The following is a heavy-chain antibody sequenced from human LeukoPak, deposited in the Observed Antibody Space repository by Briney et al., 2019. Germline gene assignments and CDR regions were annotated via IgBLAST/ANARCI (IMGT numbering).Heavy chain of an antibody. V-gene: IGHV3-21*01. CDR2: ISSSSSYI. Sequence: PGGPLRLSCAASGFTFSSYSMNWVRQAPGKGLEWVSSISSSSSYIYYADSVKGRFTISRDNAKNSLYLQMNSLRAEDTAVYYCARVPMVGATRGAFDIWGQGTMVTVSS. CDR3: ARVPMVGATRGAFDI. J-gene: IGHJ3*02. D-gene: IGHD1-26*01. CDR1: GFTFSSYS.